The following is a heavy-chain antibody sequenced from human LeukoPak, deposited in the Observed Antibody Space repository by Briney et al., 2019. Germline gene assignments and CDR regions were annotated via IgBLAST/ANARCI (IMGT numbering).Heavy chain of an antibody. CDR3: ARTKPLAAAGGAFDI. CDR1: GGSISSGGYY. CDR2: MYSSGST. Sequence: SETLSLTCTVSGGSISSGGYYWSWIRQHPGKGLEWIAYMYSSGSTYYNPSLRSRITISLDTSKTQCSLKLTSLTAADTAVYYCARTKPLAAAGGAFDIWGQGTTVSVSS. V-gene: IGHV4-31*03. D-gene: IGHD6-13*01. J-gene: IGHJ3*02.